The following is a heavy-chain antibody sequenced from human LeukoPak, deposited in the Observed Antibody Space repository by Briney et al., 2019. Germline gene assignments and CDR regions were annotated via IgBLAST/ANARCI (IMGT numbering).Heavy chain of an antibody. J-gene: IGHJ4*02. Sequence: SETLSLTCAVYGGSFSGYYWSWIRQPPGKGLEWIGEINHSGSTNYNPSLKSRVTISVDTSKNQISLKLSSVTAADTAVYYCARIADVDTAMDPSLDYWGQGTLVTVSS. CDR1: GGSFSGYY. CDR3: ARIADVDTAMDPSLDY. D-gene: IGHD5-18*01. V-gene: IGHV4-34*01. CDR2: INHSGST.